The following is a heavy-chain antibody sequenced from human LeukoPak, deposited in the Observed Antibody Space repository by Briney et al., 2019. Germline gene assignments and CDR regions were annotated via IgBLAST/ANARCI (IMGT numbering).Heavy chain of an antibody. D-gene: IGHD3-3*01. J-gene: IGHJ6*03. CDR3: ARPKFLEWLLPPGYMDV. Sequence: SETLSLTCAVSGGSISSSNWWSWVRQPPGKGLEWIGEIYHSGSTYYNPSLKSRVTISVDTSKNQFSLKLSSVTAADTAVYYCARPKFLEWLLPPGYMDVWGKGTTVTVSS. CDR1: GGSISSSNW. CDR2: IYHSGST. V-gene: IGHV4-4*02.